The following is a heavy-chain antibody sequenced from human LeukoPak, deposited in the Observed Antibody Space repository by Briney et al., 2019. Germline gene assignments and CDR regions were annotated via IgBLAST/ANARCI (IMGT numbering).Heavy chain of an antibody. D-gene: IGHD2-8*01. Sequence: SETLSLTCTVSGGSIRSYYWSWIRQPPGKGLEWIGYIYDSGSTNYNPSLKSRVTISVDTSKNQFSLKLSSVTAADTAVYYCARAPNGFGAFDIWGPGTMVTVSS. J-gene: IGHJ3*02. V-gene: IGHV4-59*01. CDR1: GGSIRSYY. CDR3: ARAPNGFGAFDI. CDR2: IYDSGST.